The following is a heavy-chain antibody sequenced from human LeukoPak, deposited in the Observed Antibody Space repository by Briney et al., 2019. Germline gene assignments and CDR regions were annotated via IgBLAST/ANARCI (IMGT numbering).Heavy chain of an antibody. V-gene: IGHV3-23*01. J-gene: IGHJ4*02. CDR3: TKGPSPVLGGGSYFDY. D-gene: IGHD3-16*01. CDR2: ISGSGTNT. CDR1: GFTFSSYG. Sequence: GGSLRLSCAASGFTFSSYGMSWVRQAPGKGLEWVSVISGSGTNTNFADSVKGRFTISRDNSKNTLYLQMNSLRAEDTAVYYCTKGPSPVLGGGSYFDYWGQGTLVTVSS.